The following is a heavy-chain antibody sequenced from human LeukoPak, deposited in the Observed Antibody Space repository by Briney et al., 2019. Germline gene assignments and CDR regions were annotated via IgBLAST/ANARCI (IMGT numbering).Heavy chain of an antibody. CDR1: GYTFTGYY. Sequence: ASVKVSCKASGYTFTGYYIHWVRQAPGQGLEWMGWINPNSGGTNYAQKFQGRVTMTRDTSISTAYMELSRLRSDDTAVYYCARFPVWELLRYFDYWGQGTLVTVSS. J-gene: IGHJ4*02. CDR2: INPNSGGT. CDR3: ARFPVWELLRYFDY. V-gene: IGHV1-2*02. D-gene: IGHD1-26*01.